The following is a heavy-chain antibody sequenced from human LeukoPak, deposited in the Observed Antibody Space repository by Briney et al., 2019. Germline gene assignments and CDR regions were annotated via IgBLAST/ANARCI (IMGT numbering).Heavy chain of an antibody. CDR2: IYYSGST. J-gene: IGHJ4*02. CDR3: ARGVHGRSYYFDY. D-gene: IGHD6-6*01. V-gene: IGHV4-59*01. CDR1: GGSISSYY. Sequence: SETLSLTCTVSGGSISSYYWSWIRQPPGKGLEWIVYIYYSGSTNYNPSLKSRVTISVDTSKNQFSLKLSSVTVADTAVYYCARGVHGRSYYFDYWGQGTLVTVSS.